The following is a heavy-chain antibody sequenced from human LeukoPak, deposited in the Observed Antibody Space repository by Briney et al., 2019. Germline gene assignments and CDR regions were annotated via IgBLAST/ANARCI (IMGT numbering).Heavy chain of an antibody. J-gene: IGHJ4*02. CDR1: GFTFSSYA. CDR3: ARVPSRGYSGYDVY. CDR2: ISYDGSNK. D-gene: IGHD5-12*01. V-gene: IGHV3-30-3*01. Sequence: GGSLRLSCAASGFTFSSYAMHWVRQAPGKGLEWVAVISYDGSNKYYADSVKGRFTISRDNSKNTLYLQMNSLRAEDTAVYYCARVPSRGYSGYDVYWGQGTLVTVSS.